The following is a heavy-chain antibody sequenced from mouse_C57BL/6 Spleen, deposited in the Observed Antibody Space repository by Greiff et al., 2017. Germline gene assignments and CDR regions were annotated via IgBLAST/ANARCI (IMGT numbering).Heavy chain of an antibody. D-gene: IGHD2-3*01. CDR1: GYTFTSYW. CDR2: IDPSDSYT. V-gene: IGHV1-59*01. J-gene: IGHJ4*01. CDR3: ASRGDGYLYYAIDY. Sequence: VQLQQPGAELVRPGTSVKLSCKASGYTFTSYWMRWVKQRPGQGLEWIGVIDPSDSYTNYNQKFKGKATLTVDTSSSTAYMQLSSLTSEDSAVYYGASRGDGYLYYAIDYWGQGTSVTVSS.